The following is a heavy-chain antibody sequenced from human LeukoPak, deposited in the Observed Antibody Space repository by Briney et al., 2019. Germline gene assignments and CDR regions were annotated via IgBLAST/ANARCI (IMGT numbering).Heavy chain of an antibody. D-gene: IGHD3-10*01. CDR1: GFTFSTYA. CDR3: ARVTLWGSGSYLAYYYMDV. Sequence: PGGSLRLSCAASGFTFSTYAMSWVRQAPGKGLEWVSAISGSGGSTYYADSVKGRFTISRDNSKNTLYLQMNSLRAEDTAVYYCARVTLWGSGSYLAYYYMDVWGKGTTVTVSS. V-gene: IGHV3-23*01. J-gene: IGHJ6*03. CDR2: ISGSGGST.